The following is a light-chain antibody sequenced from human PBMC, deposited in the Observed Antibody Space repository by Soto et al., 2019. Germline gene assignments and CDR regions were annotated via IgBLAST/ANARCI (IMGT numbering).Light chain of an antibody. CDR1: QSISSW. V-gene: IGKV1-5*03. CDR3: QQYNRYFTWK. CDR2: KAS. J-gene: IGKJ1*01. Sequence: DIQMTQSPSTLSASVGDRVTITCRASQSISSWLAWYQQKPGKAPKLLIYKASNVDSGIQSQISDSGSGKEYTLTITSLQTDDFSTDYCQQYNRYFTWKCGQGTKVEI.